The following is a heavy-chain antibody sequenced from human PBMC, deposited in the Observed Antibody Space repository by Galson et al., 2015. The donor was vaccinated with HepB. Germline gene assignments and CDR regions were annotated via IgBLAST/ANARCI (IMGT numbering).Heavy chain of an antibody. CDR1: GFTFSSYL. CDR2: IKQDGSEK. CDR3: ARGSKSPAAMQEYFDY. Sequence: SLRLSCAASGFTFSSYLMSWVRQAPGKGLEWVANIKQDGSEKYYVDSVKGRFTISRDNAKNSLYLQMNSLRAEDTAVYYCARGSKSPAAMQEYFDYWGQGTLVTVSS. V-gene: IGHV3-7*03. J-gene: IGHJ4*02. D-gene: IGHD2-2*01.